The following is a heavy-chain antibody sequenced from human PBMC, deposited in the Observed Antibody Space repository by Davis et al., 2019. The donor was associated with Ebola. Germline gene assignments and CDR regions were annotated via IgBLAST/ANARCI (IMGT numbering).Heavy chain of an antibody. J-gene: IGHJ5*02. CDR1: GFTFDDYA. CDR2: ISWNSGSI. D-gene: IGHD1-26*01. CDR3: ARDSGSYVNWFDP. V-gene: IGHV3-9*01. Sequence: SLKISCAASGFTFDDYAMHWVRQAPGKGLEWVSGISWNSGSIGYADSVKGRFTISRDNAKNSLYLQMNSLRAEDTAVYYCARDSGSYVNWFDPWGQGTLVTVSS.